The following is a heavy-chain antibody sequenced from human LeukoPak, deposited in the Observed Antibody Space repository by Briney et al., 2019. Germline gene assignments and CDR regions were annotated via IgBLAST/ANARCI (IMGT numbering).Heavy chain of an antibody. D-gene: IGHD6-13*01. CDR1: GGSISTYY. CDR2: IFYSGST. Sequence: NPSETLSLTCTVSGGSISTYYWSWIRQPPGKGLEWIGYIFYSGSTHYNPSLKSRVTISVDTSKNQFSLKLSSVTAADTAVYYCARDLLKRIAAAGTPFDYWGQGTLVTVSS. CDR3: ARDLLKRIAAAGTPFDY. V-gene: IGHV4-59*12. J-gene: IGHJ4*02.